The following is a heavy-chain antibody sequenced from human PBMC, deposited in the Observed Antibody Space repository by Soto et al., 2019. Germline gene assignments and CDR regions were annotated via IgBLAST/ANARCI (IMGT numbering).Heavy chain of an antibody. J-gene: IGHJ3*02. CDR1: GGSFSGYY. V-gene: IGHV4-34*01. Sequence: SETLSLTCAVYGGSFSGYYWSWIRQPPGKGLEWIGEINHSGSTNYNPSLKSRVTISVDTSKNQFSLKLSSVTAADTAVYYCASSSWIQLWLRNAFDIWGQGTMVTVSS. CDR3: ASSSWIQLWLRNAFDI. D-gene: IGHD5-18*01. CDR2: INHSGST.